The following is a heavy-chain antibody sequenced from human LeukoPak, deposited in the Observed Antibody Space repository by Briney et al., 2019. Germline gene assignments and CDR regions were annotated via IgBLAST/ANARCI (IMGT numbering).Heavy chain of an antibody. V-gene: IGHV3-21*01. D-gene: IGHD3-10*01. CDR2: ISSSSSYI. J-gene: IGHJ3*02. Sequence: GGSLRLSCAASGFTFSSYSMNWVRQAPGKGLEWVSSISSSSSYIYYEDSVKGRFTVSRDNAKNSLYLQMNSLRAEDTAVYYCARGLLYEAFDIWGQGTMVTVSS. CDR3: ARGLLYEAFDI. CDR1: GFTFSSYS.